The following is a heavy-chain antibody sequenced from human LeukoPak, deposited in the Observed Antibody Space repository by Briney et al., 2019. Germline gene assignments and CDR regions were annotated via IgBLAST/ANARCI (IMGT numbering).Heavy chain of an antibody. Sequence: SETLSLTCAVYGGSFSGYYWSWIRQPPGKGLEWIGEINHSGSTNYNPSLKSRVTMSVDTSKNQFSLKLSSVTAADTAVYYCARDATFYDFWSGYSFWFNRQRTSDAFDIWGQGTMVTVSS. CDR1: GGSFSGYY. CDR3: ARDATFYDFWSGYSFWFNRQRTSDAFDI. J-gene: IGHJ3*02. V-gene: IGHV4-34*01. D-gene: IGHD3-3*01. CDR2: INHSGST.